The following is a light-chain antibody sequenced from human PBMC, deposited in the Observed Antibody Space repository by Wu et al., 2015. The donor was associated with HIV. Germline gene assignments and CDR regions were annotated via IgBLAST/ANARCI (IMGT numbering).Light chain of an antibody. CDR2: GSS. J-gene: IGKJ1*01. Sequence: EIVLTQSPATLSLSPGERATLSCRAGQSVSSHLAWFQQKPGQAPRLLIYGSSNRATGIPARFSGSGSGTDFTLTISSLDPEDFAVYYCQQRSSWPWTFGQGTKAEVK. CDR1: QSVSSH. CDR3: QQRSSWPWT. V-gene: IGKV3-11*01.